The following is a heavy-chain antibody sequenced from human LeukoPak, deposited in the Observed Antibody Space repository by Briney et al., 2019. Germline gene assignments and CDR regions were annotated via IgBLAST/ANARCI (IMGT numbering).Heavy chain of an antibody. CDR2: IYTSGST. D-gene: IGHD2-15*01. V-gene: IGHV4-4*07. CDR3: ARDWGYCSGGSCYSNWFDP. CDR1: GGSISSYY. Sequence: SETLSLTCTVSGGSISSYYWSWIRQPAGKGLEWIGRIYTSGSTNYNPSPKSRVTMSVDTSKNQFSLKLSSVTAADTAVYYCARDWGYCSGGSCYSNWFDPWGQGTLVTVSS. J-gene: IGHJ5*02.